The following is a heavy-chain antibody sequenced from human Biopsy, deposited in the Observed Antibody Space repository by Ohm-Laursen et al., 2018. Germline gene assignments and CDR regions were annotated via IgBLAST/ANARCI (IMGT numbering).Heavy chain of an antibody. CDR1: GNTFSDYQ. CDR2: INQAGTT. Sequence: SDTLSLTRTVFGNTFSDYQWSWIRQPPGKGLEWIGQINQAGTTNYNPSLKSRVSISADASKYEFSLGLTSVTAADTAVYLCGNEVHGRDYWGLGAQVTVSS. CDR3: GNEVHGRDY. J-gene: IGHJ4*02. D-gene: IGHD2-15*01. V-gene: IGHV4-34*08.